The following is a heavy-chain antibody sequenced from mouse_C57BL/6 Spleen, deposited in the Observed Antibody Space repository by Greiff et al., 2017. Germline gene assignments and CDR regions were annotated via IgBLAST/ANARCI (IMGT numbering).Heavy chain of an antibody. V-gene: IGHV1-76*01. CDR2: IYPGSGNT. J-gene: IGHJ2*01. CDR3: AKWNFDY. Sequence: VQLQQSGAELVRPGASVKLSCKASGYTFTDYYIHWVKQRPGQGLEWIARIYPGSGNTYYNEKFKGKATLTADKSSSTAYMQLSSLTSEDSAVYFCAKWNFDYWGQGTTLTVSS. CDR1: GYTFTDYY.